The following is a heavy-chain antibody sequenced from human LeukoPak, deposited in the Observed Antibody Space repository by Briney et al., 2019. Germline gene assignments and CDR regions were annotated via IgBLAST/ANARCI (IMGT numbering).Heavy chain of an antibody. Sequence: SETLSLTCTVSGGSISSYYWSWIRQPPGKGLEWIGYIYTSGSTNYNPSLKSRVTISVDTSKNQFSLKLSSVTAADTAVYYCARTNYDTASDYYYYYYMDVWSKGTTVTVSS. CDR2: IYTSGST. V-gene: IGHV4-4*09. CDR3: ARTNYDTASDYYYYYYMDV. CDR1: GGSISSYY. J-gene: IGHJ6*03. D-gene: IGHD3-22*01.